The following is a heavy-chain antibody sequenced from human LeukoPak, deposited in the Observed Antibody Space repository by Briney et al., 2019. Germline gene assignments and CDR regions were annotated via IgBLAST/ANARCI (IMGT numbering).Heavy chain of an antibody. CDR2: IYTAGST. V-gene: IGHV3-53*01. CDR1: GFTVSGNY. Sequence: PGGSLRLSCAASGFTVSGNYMSWVRPAPGKGLEWVSVIYTAGSTYNAGSVKGRFTISRDKSKNTLYLQMNTLRAEDTAVYFCAGGNTWPGLSYWGQGTLLTVSS. CDR3: AGGNTWPGLSY. J-gene: IGHJ4*02. D-gene: IGHD6-25*01.